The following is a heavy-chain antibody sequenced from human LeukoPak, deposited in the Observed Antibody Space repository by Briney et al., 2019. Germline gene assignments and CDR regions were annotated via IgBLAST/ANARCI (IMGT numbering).Heavy chain of an antibody. J-gene: IGHJ6*03. V-gene: IGHV1-8*01. CDR2: MNPNSGNT. Sequence: GASVKVSCTASGYTFTSYDINWVRQATGQGLEWMGWMNPNSGNTGYAQKFQGRVTITRDTSISTAYMELSRLRSDDTAVYYCARGPSLLTWYYYMDVWGKGTTVTISS. CDR3: ARGPSLLTWYYYMDV. D-gene: IGHD1-14*01. CDR1: GYTFTSYD.